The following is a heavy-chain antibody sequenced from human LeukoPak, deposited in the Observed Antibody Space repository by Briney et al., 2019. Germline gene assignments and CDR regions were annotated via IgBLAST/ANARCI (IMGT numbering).Heavy chain of an antibody. CDR2: IYYSGST. D-gene: IGHD3-22*01. CDR1: GGSFSGYY. Sequence: SETLSLTCAVYGGSFSGYYWSWIRQHPGKGLEWIGYIYYSGSTYYNPSLKSRVTISVDTSKNQFSLKLSSVTAADTAVYYCARGTNYDSSGYRFDYWGQGTLVTVSS. CDR3: ARGTNYDSSGYRFDY. J-gene: IGHJ4*02. V-gene: IGHV4-31*11.